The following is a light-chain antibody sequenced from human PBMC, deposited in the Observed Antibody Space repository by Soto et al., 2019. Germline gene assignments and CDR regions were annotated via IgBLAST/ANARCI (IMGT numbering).Light chain of an antibody. V-gene: IGLV2-11*01. CDR2: DVN. J-gene: IGLJ1*01. Sequence: SALTQPRSVSGSPGQSVTISCTGTSSDVGGYNYVSWYQQHPGKAPKHIIYDVNKRPSGVPGRLSASKSGNTASLTISGLQAEDEADYYCSSYAGNFHFVFGSGTKLTVL. CDR1: SSDVGGYNY. CDR3: SSYAGNFHFV.